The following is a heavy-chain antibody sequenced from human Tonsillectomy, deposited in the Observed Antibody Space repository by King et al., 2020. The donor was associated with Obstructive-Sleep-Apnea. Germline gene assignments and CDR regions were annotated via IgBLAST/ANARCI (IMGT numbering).Heavy chain of an antibody. V-gene: IGHV4-39*07. J-gene: IGHJ4*02. Sequence: QLQESGPGLVKPSATLSLTCTVSGGSISSSSYYWGWIRQPPGKGLEWIGSIYYSGSTYYNPSLKSRVTISVDTSKNQFSLKLSSVTAADTAVYYCARDAIRSYGDYGVDYWGQGTLVTVSS. D-gene: IGHD4-17*01. CDR2: IYYSGST. CDR3: ARDAIRSYGDYGVDY. CDR1: GGSISSSSYY.